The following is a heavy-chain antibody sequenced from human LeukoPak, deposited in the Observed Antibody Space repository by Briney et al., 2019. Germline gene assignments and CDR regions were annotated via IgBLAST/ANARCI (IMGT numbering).Heavy chain of an antibody. V-gene: IGHV4-39*01. J-gene: IGHJ3*02. D-gene: IGHD6-13*01. CDR2: VYYSGSA. Sequence: SETLSLTCTVSGGSISSTTFYYGWIRQAPGKGLEWIGTVYYSGSAYYSPSLKSRLIISADTSKNQFSLKLSSVTAADTAVYYCARHEQQRNAFDIWGQGTMVTVSS. CDR1: GGSISSTTFY. CDR3: ARHEQQRNAFDI.